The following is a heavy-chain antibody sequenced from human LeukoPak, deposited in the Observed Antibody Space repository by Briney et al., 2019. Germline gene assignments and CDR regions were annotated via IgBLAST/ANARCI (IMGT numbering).Heavy chain of an antibody. Sequence: AAVKVSCKVSGYTLTELSMHWVRQAPGKGLEWMGGFDPEDGETIYAQKFQGRVTMTEDTSTDTAYMELSSLRSEDTAVYYCATVPLGWGYYFDYWGQGTLVTVSS. CDR2: FDPEDGET. CDR1: GYTLTELS. CDR3: ATVPLGWGYYFDY. J-gene: IGHJ4*02. D-gene: IGHD7-27*01. V-gene: IGHV1-24*01.